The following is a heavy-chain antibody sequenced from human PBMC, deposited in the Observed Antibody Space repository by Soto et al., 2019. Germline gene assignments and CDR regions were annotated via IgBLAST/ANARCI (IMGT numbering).Heavy chain of an antibody. V-gene: IGHV3-13*01. D-gene: IGHD5-12*01. Sequence: GGFLRLSCAASGFTFSSYDFHWVRQPPGEGLEWVSAIGTGGDTYYQVSVKGRFTISRENAENSVYLQMNSLRAEDTAVYYCAREDTAYGMSHLDYWGQGILVTVSS. CDR2: IGTGGDT. CDR1: GFTFSSYD. CDR3: AREDTAYGMSHLDY. J-gene: IGHJ4*02.